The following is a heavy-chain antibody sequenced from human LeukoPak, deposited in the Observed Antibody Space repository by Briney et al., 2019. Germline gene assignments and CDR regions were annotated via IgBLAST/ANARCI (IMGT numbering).Heavy chain of an antibody. CDR2: IYYSGLT. CDR1: GGSISSYY. Sequence: PSETLSLTCTVSGGSISSYYWSWIRQPPGKALEGIAYIYYSGLTNYNPSLKSRVTISVDTSKNQFSLKLSSVTAADTAVYYCARWDSSAWFYDFWGQGTLVTVSS. J-gene: IGHJ4*02. CDR3: ARWDSSAWFYDF. V-gene: IGHV4-59*08. D-gene: IGHD6-19*01.